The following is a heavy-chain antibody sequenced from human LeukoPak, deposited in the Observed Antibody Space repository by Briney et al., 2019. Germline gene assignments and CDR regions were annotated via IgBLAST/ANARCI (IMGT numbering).Heavy chain of an antibody. Sequence: GGSLRLSCAASGFTFSSYAMSWVRQAPGKGLEWVSAISGSGGSTYYADSVKGRFTISRDNSKNTLYLQMNSLRAEDTAVYYCAKDQVWLLWFGELSVDNWFDPWGQGTLVTVSS. CDR3: AKDQVWLLWFGELSVDNWFDP. CDR2: ISGSGGST. V-gene: IGHV3-23*01. J-gene: IGHJ5*02. D-gene: IGHD3-10*01. CDR1: GFTFSSYA.